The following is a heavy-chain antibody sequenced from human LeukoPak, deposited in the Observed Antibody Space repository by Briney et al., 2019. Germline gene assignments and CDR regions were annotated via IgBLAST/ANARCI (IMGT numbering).Heavy chain of an antibody. D-gene: IGHD2-2*01. CDR2: INSDGSST. CDR3: VRGQYELYN. J-gene: IGHJ4*02. Sequence: GGSLRLSCAASGFTFSNYWMHWVCQGPGKGLVWVSRINSDGSSTSYADSVKGRFTISRDNAQNTLYLQMNSLRVEDTAVYYCVRGQYELYNWGQGTLVTVSS. V-gene: IGHV3-74*01. CDR1: GFTFSNYW.